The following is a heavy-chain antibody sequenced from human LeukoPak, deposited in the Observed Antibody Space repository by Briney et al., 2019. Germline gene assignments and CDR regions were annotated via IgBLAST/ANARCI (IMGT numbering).Heavy chain of an antibody. J-gene: IGHJ4*02. D-gene: IGHD6-19*01. Sequence: GGSLRPSCAASGVTFSRYWMSWVRQAPGKGLEWVANIKEDGSEIYYVASVKGRFTVSRDNAKNSLSLQMNSLRADDTAVYYCARHWWDSSGSYHFDYWGQGTLVTVSS. V-gene: IGHV3-7*05. CDR2: IKEDGSEI. CDR1: GVTFSRYW. CDR3: ARHWWDSSGSYHFDY.